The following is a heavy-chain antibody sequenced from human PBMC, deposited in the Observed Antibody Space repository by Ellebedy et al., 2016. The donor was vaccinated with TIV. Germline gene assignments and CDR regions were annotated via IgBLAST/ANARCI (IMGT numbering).Heavy chain of an antibody. V-gene: IGHV1-3*01. CDR1: GYTFTSYA. J-gene: IGHJ2*01. Sequence: ASVKVSCKASGYTFTSYAMHWVRQAPGQRLEWMGWINAGNGNTKYSQTFQGRVTITRDTSASTAYMELSSLRSEDTAVYYCARDLVREWELEPTPSYWYFDLWGRGTLVTVSS. CDR3: ARDLVREWELEPTPSYWYFDL. CDR2: INAGNGNT. D-gene: IGHD1-1*01.